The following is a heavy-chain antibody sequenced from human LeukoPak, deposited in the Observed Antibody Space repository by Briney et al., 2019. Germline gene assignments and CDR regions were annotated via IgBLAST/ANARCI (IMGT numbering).Heavy chain of an antibody. CDR1: GFTFSSYA. D-gene: IGHD1-26*01. V-gene: IGHV3-30-3*01. Sequence: GGSLRLSCAASGFTFSSYAMHWVRQAPGKGLEWVAVISYDGSNKYYADSVKGRFTISRDNSKNTLYLQMDSLRAEDTAVFYCARDEAAYSGSPLDYWGQETLVTVSS. CDR2: ISYDGSNK. CDR3: ARDEAAYSGSPLDY. J-gene: IGHJ4*02.